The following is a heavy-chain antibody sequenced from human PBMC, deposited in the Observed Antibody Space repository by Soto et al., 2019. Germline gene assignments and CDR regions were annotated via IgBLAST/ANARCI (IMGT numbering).Heavy chain of an antibody. CDR3: ARGRRAVAATDFYYFGMGV. CDR1: GGTFSTYV. CDR2: IIPVFATT. V-gene: IGHV1-69*12. D-gene: IGHD2-15*01. Sequence: QVQLVQSGAEVKKPGSSVKVSCKASGGTFSTYVISWVRQAPGQGLEWMGGIIPVFATTNYAQKFQGRVTITADESTRTGYRELSSLRSEDTAVYYCARGRRAVAATDFYYFGMGVWGHGSSVTVSS. J-gene: IGHJ6*02.